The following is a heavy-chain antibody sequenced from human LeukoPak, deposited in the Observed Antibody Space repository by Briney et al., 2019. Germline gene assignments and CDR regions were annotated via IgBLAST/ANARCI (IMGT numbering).Heavy chain of an antibody. J-gene: IGHJ4*02. Sequence: PGGSLRLSCGASGFTFNTYWMTWVRQAPGKGLEWVANIKQDGSEKYYVDSVKGRFTISRDNAKNSLYLQMNSLRAEDTAVYYCARGPSRFPTDFDYWGQGTLVTVSS. CDR3: ARGPSRFPTDFDY. V-gene: IGHV3-7*01. CDR2: IKQDGSEK. D-gene: IGHD3-10*01. CDR1: GFTFNTYW.